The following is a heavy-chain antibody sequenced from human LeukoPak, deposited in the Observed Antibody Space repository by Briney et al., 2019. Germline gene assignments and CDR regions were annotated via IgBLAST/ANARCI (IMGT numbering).Heavy chain of an antibody. J-gene: IGHJ3*02. V-gene: IGHV3-53*01. Sequence: GGSLRLSCAASGFTVSSNYMSWVRQAPGKGLEWVSVIYSGGSTYYADSVKGRFTTSRDNSKNTLYLQMNSLRAEDTAVYYCARDAPRRRGYSYGYGAFDIWGQGTMVTVSS. CDR3: ARDAPRRRGYSYGYGAFDI. CDR1: GFTVSSNY. D-gene: IGHD5-18*01. CDR2: IYSGGST.